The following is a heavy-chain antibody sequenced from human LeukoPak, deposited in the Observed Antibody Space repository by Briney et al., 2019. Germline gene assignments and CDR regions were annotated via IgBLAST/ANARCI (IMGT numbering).Heavy chain of an antibody. Sequence: SETLSLTCSVSGGFSSSYYWSWIRQPPGKGLEWLGYIYTSGSSSYNPSLKSRVTISVDTSKKQLSLNLTSVTAADTAVYYCARCSSSRYANFDYWGQGTLVTVSS. CDR2: IYTSGSS. V-gene: IGHV4-4*09. CDR1: GGFSSSYY. CDR3: ARCSSSRYANFDY. D-gene: IGHD6-13*01. J-gene: IGHJ4*02.